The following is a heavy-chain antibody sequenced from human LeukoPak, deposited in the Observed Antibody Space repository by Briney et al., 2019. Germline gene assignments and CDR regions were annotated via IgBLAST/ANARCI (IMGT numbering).Heavy chain of an antibody. V-gene: IGHV3-21*06. D-gene: IGHD3/OR15-3a*01. Sequence: GGSLRLSCAASGFTFSTSAMNWVRQAPGKGLEWVSSINNVRSHIYYADSVRGRFTISRDNANNVLYLQMNSLRAEDTAVYYCARDVGWTGGSLKGGMDVWGQGTTVTVSS. CDR2: INNVRSHI. CDR1: GFTFSTSA. CDR3: ARDVGWTGGSLKGGMDV. J-gene: IGHJ6*02.